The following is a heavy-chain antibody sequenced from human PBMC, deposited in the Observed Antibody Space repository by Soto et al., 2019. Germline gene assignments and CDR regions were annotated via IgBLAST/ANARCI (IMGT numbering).Heavy chain of an antibody. Sequence: EVQLVESGGDLIQPGGSLRLSCAASGFIVSSKYMSWVRQAPRKGLEWVSVIYVGGNTNYADSVKGRFTISRDNSENTLYLQMNSLRVEDTAVYYCAKEGCTTSSCRYFDWWGQGTLVTV. CDR2: IYVGGNT. CDR1: GFIVSSKY. J-gene: IGHJ4*02. V-gene: IGHV3-53*01. D-gene: IGHD2-2*01. CDR3: AKEGCTTSSCRYFDW.